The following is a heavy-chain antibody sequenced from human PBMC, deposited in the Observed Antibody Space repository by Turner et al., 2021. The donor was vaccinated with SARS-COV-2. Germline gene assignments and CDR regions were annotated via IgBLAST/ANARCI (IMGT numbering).Heavy chain of an antibody. D-gene: IGHD6-13*01. V-gene: IGHV4-39*01. CDR1: GGSISSSSYY. Sequence: QLQLQESGPGLVKSSETLSLTCTFSGGSISSSSYYWGWIRQPPGKGLEWIGSIYYSGSTYYHPSLKSRVTISVDTSKNHFSLKLSSVTAADTALYYCARHWEVAAAAYLARFDPWGQGTLVTVSS. J-gene: IGHJ5*02. CDR3: ARHWEVAAAAYLARFDP. CDR2: IYYSGST.